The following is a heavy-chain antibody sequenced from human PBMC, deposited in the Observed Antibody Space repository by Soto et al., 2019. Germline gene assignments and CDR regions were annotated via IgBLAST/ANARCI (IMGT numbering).Heavy chain of an antibody. CDR1: GFPFSSYW. Sequence: PGGSLRLSCAASGFPFSSYWMTWLRQAPGMGPEWVATIKQDGSDTYYMDSVKGRFTISKDNAKNSLHLQMNNLKVEATAVYYCAREVYATIDPWGQGSPVTVSS. D-gene: IGHD1-1*01. CDR2: IKQDGSDT. J-gene: IGHJ5*02. CDR3: AREVYATIDP. V-gene: IGHV3-7*01.